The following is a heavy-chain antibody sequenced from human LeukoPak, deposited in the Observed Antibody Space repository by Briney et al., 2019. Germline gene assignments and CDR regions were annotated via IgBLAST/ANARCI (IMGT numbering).Heavy chain of an antibody. CDR1: GGSISNGGYS. Sequence: SETLSLTCAVSGGSISNGGYSWGWIRQPPGKGLEWIGYIYHSGGTHYNPSLKSRVTMSVDRSKNQFSLKLNSVTAADTAVYYCARDLQLWTTRDTRGGAQVGYWGQGTLVTVSS. D-gene: IGHD5-18*01. V-gene: IGHV4-30-2*01. CDR3: ARDLQLWTTRDTRGGAQVGY. J-gene: IGHJ4*02. CDR2: IYHSGGT.